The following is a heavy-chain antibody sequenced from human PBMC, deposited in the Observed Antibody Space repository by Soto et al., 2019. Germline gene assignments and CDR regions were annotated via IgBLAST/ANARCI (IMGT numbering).Heavy chain of an antibody. CDR3: ARGAGDCSSTSCYKWLYYYYYMDV. V-gene: IGHV1-18*01. Sequence: QVQLVQSGAEVQKPGASVKVSCKTSGYTFTSYGISWVRQAPGQGLEWMGWISVYDGNTNFAQKFQGRVTMTTDTCTSTVYMELRSLRSDDTAVYYCARGAGDCSSTSCYKWLYYYYYMDVWGRGTTVTVSS. D-gene: IGHD2-2*02. CDR2: ISVYDGNT. J-gene: IGHJ6*03. CDR1: GYTFTSYG.